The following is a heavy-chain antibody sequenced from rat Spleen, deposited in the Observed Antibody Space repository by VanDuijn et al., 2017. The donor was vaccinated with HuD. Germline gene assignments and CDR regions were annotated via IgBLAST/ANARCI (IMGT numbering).Heavy chain of an antibody. V-gene: IGHV5-27*01. CDR1: GFTFSNYY. J-gene: IGHJ2*01. Sequence: EVQLVESGGGLVQPGRSLKLSCAASGFTFSNYYMAWVRQAPGKGLEWLSSITPDGSRTYYPDSVKGRFTISRDNAKSTLYLQMDSLRSEDTATYYCARGAGVDYWGQGVMVTVSS. CDR2: ITPDGSRT. CDR3: ARGAGVDY. D-gene: IGHD5-1*01.